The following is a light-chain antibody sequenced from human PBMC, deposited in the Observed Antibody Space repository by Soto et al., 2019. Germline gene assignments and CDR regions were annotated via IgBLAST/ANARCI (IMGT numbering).Light chain of an antibody. Sequence: QSVLTQPPSASGTPGQRVTISCSGSSSNIGSNYVYWYQQLPGTAPQLLIYKNNQRPSGVPDRSTGSKSGTSASLAISGLRSEEEADYYWAAWDDSLSGYVFGTGTKVTVL. V-gene: IGLV1-47*01. CDR3: AAWDDSLSGYV. J-gene: IGLJ1*01. CDR1: SSNIGSNY. CDR2: KNN.